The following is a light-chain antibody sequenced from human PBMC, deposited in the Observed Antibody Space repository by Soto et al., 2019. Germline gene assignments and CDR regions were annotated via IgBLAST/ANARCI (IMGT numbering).Light chain of an antibody. CDR3: CSYAGGSTFDWM. J-gene: IGLJ3*02. V-gene: IGLV2-23*03. CDR2: EGI. Sequence: QSAWLRPPSVLGPPGRRITTPGLELTGIVGSYNFVSWYQQHPGKAPQLMIFEGIKRPSGVSDRFSASESGNTASLTISGLQAEDEADYYCCSYAGGSTFDWMFGGGTKLTVL. CDR1: TGIVGSYNF.